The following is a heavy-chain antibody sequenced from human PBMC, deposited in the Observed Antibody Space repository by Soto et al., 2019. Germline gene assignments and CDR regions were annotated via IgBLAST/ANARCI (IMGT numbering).Heavy chain of an antibody. V-gene: IGHV3-53*01. Sequence: EVQLVESGGGLIQPGGSLRLSCAASGFTVSSNYMSWVRQAPGKGLEWVSVIYSGGSTYYADSVKGRFTISRDNSKNTLYLQMNSLRAKDTAVYYCARHITMDPLLVYWGQGTLVTVSS. D-gene: IGHD3-10*01. CDR1: GFTVSSNY. CDR3: ARHITMDPLLVY. CDR2: IYSGGST. J-gene: IGHJ4*02.